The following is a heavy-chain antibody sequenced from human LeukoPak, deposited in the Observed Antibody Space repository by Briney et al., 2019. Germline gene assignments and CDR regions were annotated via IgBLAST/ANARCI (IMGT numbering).Heavy chain of an antibody. V-gene: IGHV3-11*01. CDR1: GFTFSDYY. CDR3: ARELRFLEYYFDY. Sequence: GGSLRLSCAASGFTFSDYYMSWIRQAPGKGLDWVSYISSSGSTIYCADSVKGRFTISRDNAKNSLYLQMNSLRAEDTAVYYCARELRFLEYYFDYWGQGTLVTVSS. J-gene: IGHJ4*02. CDR2: ISSSGSTI. D-gene: IGHD3-3*01.